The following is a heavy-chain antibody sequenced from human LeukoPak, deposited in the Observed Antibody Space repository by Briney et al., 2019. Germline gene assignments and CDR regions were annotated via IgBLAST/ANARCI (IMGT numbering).Heavy chain of an antibody. D-gene: IGHD1-26*01. CDR1: GFTVSNNR. CDR2: IYSDGNT. J-gene: IGHJ1*01. V-gene: IGHV3-53*01. Sequence: GGSLRLACAASGFTVSNNRLSWVRQAPGMGLEWVSTIYSDGNTYYPDSVKGRFTITRDGSKNTLYLQLNSLRTEDTAIYYCVREREGSNSEHWGQGTLVTVSS. CDR3: VREREGSNSEH.